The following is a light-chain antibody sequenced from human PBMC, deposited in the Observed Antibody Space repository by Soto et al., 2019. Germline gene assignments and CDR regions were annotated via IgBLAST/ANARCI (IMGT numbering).Light chain of an antibody. CDR2: GAS. CDR1: QTISNTF. J-gene: IGKJ4*01. CDR3: QQYGVSPT. V-gene: IGKV3-20*01. Sequence: EIVLTQSPGTLSLSPGERATLSCRASQTISNTFLAWYQQRPGQAPRLLIYGASGRAAGIPDRFSGSGSGTEFTVSISRLEPEDFAVYYCQQYGVSPTFGGGTKVEIK.